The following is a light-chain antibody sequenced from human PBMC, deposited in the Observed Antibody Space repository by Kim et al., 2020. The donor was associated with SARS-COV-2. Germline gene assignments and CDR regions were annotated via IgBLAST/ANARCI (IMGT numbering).Light chain of an antibody. J-gene: IGLJ2*01. CDR3: SAWDSSLSAQV. CDR2: RNN. Sequence: QAGLTQPPSVSKGLRQTATLTCTGNSNNVGNQGAAWLQQHQGHPPKLLSYRNNNRPSGISERLSASRSGNTASLTITGLQPEDGADYYCSAWDSSLSAQVFGGGTKLTVL. V-gene: IGLV10-54*01. CDR1: SNNVGNQG.